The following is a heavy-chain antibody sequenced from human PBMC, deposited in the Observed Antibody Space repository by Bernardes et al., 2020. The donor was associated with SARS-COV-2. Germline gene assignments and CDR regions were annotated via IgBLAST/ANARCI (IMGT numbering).Heavy chain of an antibody. CDR1: GFVFSNFW. Sequence: GWSLRLSCEASGFVFSNFWIHWVRQVPGKGLVWVSRLDYDGGRASYADSVKGRFTISRDNAKNTLYLQMNSLRVEDTAVYYCARGGGRDGSGNYRLEYWGQGTLVTVSS. CDR2: LDYDGGRA. J-gene: IGHJ4*02. D-gene: IGHD3-10*01. CDR3: ARGGGRDGSGNYRLEY. V-gene: IGHV3-74*01.